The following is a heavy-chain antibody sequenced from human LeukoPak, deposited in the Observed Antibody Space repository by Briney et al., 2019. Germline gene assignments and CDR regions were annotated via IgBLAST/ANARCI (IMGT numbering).Heavy chain of an antibody. Sequence: SETLSLTCTVSGGSISSYYWSWIRQPPGKGLEWIGEINHSGSTNYNPSLKSRVTISVDTSKNQFSLKLSSVTAADTAVYYCASLNYDSSGPIDYWGQGTLVTVSS. CDR3: ASLNYDSSGPIDY. J-gene: IGHJ4*02. V-gene: IGHV4-34*01. CDR2: INHSGST. D-gene: IGHD3-22*01. CDR1: GGSISSYY.